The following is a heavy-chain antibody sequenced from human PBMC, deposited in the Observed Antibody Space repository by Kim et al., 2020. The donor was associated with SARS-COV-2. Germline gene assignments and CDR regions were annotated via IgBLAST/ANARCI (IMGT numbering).Heavy chain of an antibody. CDR1: GFTFSDYW. CDR2: TKQDGSEK. D-gene: IGHD1-26*01. V-gene: IGHV3-7*01. J-gene: IGHJ4*02. Sequence: GGSLRLSCAASGFTFSDYWMSWVRQAPGKGLEWVASTKQDGSEKYYVDSVKGRFTISRDNAKSSLDLQMNSLRAEDTAVYYCARESRGSYYGYWGQGILVTVSS. CDR3: ARESRGSYYGY.